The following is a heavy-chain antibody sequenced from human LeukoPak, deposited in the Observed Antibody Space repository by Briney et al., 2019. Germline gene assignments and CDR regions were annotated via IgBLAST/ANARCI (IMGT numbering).Heavy chain of an antibody. Sequence: ASVKVSCKASGYTFTSYDINWVRQATGQGLEWMGWMNPNSGNTGYAQKFQGRVTITRNTSISTAYMELSSLRSEDTAVYYCARGPGGFWSGWTDPRGNHWFDPWGQGTLVTVSS. CDR1: GYTFTSYD. CDR3: ARGPGGFWSGWTDPRGNHWFDP. CDR2: MNPNSGNT. D-gene: IGHD3-3*01. J-gene: IGHJ5*02. V-gene: IGHV1-8*03.